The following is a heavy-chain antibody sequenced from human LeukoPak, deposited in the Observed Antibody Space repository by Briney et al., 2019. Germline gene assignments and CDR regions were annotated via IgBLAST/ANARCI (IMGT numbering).Heavy chain of an antibody. CDR3: AREHCSGGSCFDPRYYYYGMDV. CDR1: GGTFSSYT. D-gene: IGHD2-15*01. Sequence: SVKVSCKASGGTFSSYTISWVRQAPGQGLEWMGRIIPILGIANYAQKFQGRVTITADRSTSTAYMELSSLRSEDTAVYYCAREHCSGGSCFDPRYYYYGMDVWGQGTTVTVSS. V-gene: IGHV1-69*04. CDR2: IIPILGIA. J-gene: IGHJ6*02.